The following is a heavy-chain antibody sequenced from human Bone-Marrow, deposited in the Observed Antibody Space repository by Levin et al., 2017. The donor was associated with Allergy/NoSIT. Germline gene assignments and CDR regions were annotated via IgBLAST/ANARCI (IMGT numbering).Heavy chain of an antibody. CDR2: ISKDGGIK. J-gene: IGHJ6*02. CDR1: GFPFRSYG. V-gene: IGHV3-30*18. D-gene: IGHD5/OR15-5a*01. CDR3: VKNKVYHIGSYYYGLDV. Sequence: GESLKISCAASGFPFRSYGMHWVRQAPGKGLEWVSSISKDGGIKYYGDSVKGRVTISRDNSRNKMYLQIDSLRAEDTVVYYCVKNKVYHIGSYYYGLDVWGQGTTFIVSS.